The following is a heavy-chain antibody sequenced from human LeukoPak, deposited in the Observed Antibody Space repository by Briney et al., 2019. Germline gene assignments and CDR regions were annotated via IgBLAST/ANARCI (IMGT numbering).Heavy chain of an antibody. Sequence: GGSLRLSCAASGFTFSSYAMSWVRQAPGKGLEWVSAISGSGGGTYYADSVKGRFTISRDNSKNTLYLRMNSLRAEDTAVYYCAKNGRFQWELLVDYWGQGTLVTVSS. D-gene: IGHD1-26*01. CDR3: AKNGRFQWELLVDY. CDR2: ISGSGGGT. J-gene: IGHJ4*02. V-gene: IGHV3-23*01. CDR1: GFTFSSYA.